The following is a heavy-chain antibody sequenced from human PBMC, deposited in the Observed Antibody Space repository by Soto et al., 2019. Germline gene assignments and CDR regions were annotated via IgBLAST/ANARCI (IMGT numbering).Heavy chain of an antibody. CDR2: INHSGST. D-gene: IGHD3-22*01. Sequence: PSETLSLTCAVYGGSFSGYYWSWIRQPPGKGLEWIGEINHSGSTNYNPSLKSRVTISVDTSKNQFSLKLSPVTAADTAVYYCARRGGYYDSSGYGRYYYYYYGMYVWGQGTTVTVSS. J-gene: IGHJ6*02. CDR1: GGSFSGYY. CDR3: ARRGGYYDSSGYGRYYYYYYGMYV. V-gene: IGHV4-34*01.